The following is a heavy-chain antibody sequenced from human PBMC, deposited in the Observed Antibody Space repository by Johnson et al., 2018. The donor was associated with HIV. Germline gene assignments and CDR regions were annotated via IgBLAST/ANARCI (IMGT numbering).Heavy chain of an antibody. CDR1: GFTFSSYA. D-gene: IGHD3-16*01. Sequence: QVQLVESGGGVVQPGRSLRLSCAASGFTFSSYAMHWVRQAPGKGLEWVAVIWFDGSNKYYADSVKGRFTISRDNSKNTLYLQMNSLRVEDTAVYYCAKCIWGSSLIDVFDIWGQGTTVIVSS. J-gene: IGHJ3*02. CDR2: IWFDGSNK. V-gene: IGHV3-33*06. CDR3: AKCIWGSSLIDVFDI.